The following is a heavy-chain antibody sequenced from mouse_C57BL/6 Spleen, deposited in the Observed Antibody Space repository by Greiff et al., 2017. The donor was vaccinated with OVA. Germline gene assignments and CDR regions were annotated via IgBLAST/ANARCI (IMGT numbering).Heavy chain of an antibody. CDR2: IRSKSNNYAT. D-gene: IGHD4-1*01. J-gene: IGHJ2*01. CDR3: VRHSLGLDY. CDR1: GFSFNTYA. Sequence: EVKLQESGGGLVQPKGSLKLSCAASGFSFNTYAMNWVRQAPGKGLEWVARIRSKSNNYATYYADSVKDRFTISRDDSESMLYLQMNNLKTEDTAMYYCVRHSLGLDYWGQGTTLTVSS. V-gene: IGHV10-1*01.